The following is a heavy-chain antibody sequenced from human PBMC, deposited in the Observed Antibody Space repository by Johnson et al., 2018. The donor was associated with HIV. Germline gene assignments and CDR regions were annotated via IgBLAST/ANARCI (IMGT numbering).Heavy chain of an antibody. CDR1: GFTFSDYY. J-gene: IGHJ3*02. CDR3: AKGIVVGVRAFDI. CDR2: ISYDGSNK. V-gene: IGHV3-30*18. Sequence: QVQLVESGGGLVKPGGSLRLSCSASGFTFSDYYITWIRQAPGKGLEWVAVISYDGSNKYYADSVKGRFTISRDNSKNTLYLQMNSRRAEDTAVYYCAKGIVVGVRAFDIWGQGTMVTVSS. D-gene: IGHD3-22*01.